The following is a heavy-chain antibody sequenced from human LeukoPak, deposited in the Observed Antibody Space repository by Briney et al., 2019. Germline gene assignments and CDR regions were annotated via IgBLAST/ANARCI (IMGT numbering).Heavy chain of an antibody. CDR3: ARAKRYYYDSSGSQSFYFDY. V-gene: IGHV1-18*01. Sequence: EASVKVSCKASGYTFTSYGISWVRQAPGQGLEWMGWISAYNGNTNYAQKLQGRVTMTTDTSTSTAYMELRSLRSDDTAVYYCARAKRYYYDSSGSQSFYFDYWGQGTLVTVSS. CDR2: ISAYNGNT. CDR1: GYTFTSYG. D-gene: IGHD3-22*01. J-gene: IGHJ4*02.